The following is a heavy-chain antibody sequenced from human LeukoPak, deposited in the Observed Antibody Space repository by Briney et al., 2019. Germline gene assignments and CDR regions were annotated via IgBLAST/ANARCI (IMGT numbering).Heavy chain of an antibody. Sequence: GGSLRLSCAASGFTFSAYSMNWVRHTPGRGLEWVANINGRGITIHYAYSFRGRFTISRENTKNSLNLQMNNLRAEDTGLYYCARDQPSVGWGFDSWGRGTLVIVSS. CDR3: ARDQPSVGWGFDS. CDR2: INGRGITI. V-gene: IGHV3-48*04. J-gene: IGHJ4*02. D-gene: IGHD2-15*01. CDR1: GFTFSAYS.